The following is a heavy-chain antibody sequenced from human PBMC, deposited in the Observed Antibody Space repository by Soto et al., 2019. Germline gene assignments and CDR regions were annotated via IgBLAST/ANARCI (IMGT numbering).Heavy chain of an antibody. CDR1: GFTFSNYA. J-gene: IGHJ4*02. CDR3: AKRSNTPAAMTSPFDY. CDR2: ISDSGGST. V-gene: IGHV3-23*01. Sequence: EVQVLDSGGGLVQPGGSLRLSCAASGFTFSNYAMSWVRQAPGKGLEWVSTISDSGGSTYYADSVKGRFTISRDNSKNTLYLQMNSLRAEDTAVYYCAKRSNTPAAMTSPFDYWGQGTLVTVSS. D-gene: IGHD2-2*01.